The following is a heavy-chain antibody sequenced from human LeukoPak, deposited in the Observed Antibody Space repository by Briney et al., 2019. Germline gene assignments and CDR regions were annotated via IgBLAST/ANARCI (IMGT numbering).Heavy chain of an antibody. Sequence: ASVKVSCKASGYTFSGYYIHWMRQAPGQGLEWLGWINTNTGNPTYAQGFTGRFVFSLDTSVSTAYLQISSLKAEDTAVYYCARENGDSSGYYFDYWGQGTLVTVSS. J-gene: IGHJ4*02. CDR1: GYTFSGYY. CDR3: ARENGDSSGYYFDY. CDR2: INTNTGNP. D-gene: IGHD3-22*01. V-gene: IGHV7-4-1*02.